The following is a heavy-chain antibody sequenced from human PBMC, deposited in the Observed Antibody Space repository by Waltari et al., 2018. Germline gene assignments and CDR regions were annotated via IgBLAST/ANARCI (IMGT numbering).Heavy chain of an antibody. CDR3: ARVLGYYDSSGYQSDSNWFDP. J-gene: IGHJ5*02. CDR1: GGSISSYY. D-gene: IGHD3-22*01. CDR2: IYTSGST. V-gene: IGHV4-4*07. Sequence: QVQLQESGPGLVKPSETLSLTCTVSGGSISSYYWSWIRQPAGKGLEWIGRIYTSGSTNNNPSLKSRGTMSVDTSKNQFSLKLSSVTAADTAVYYCARVLGYYDSSGYQSDSNWFDPWGQGTLVTVSS.